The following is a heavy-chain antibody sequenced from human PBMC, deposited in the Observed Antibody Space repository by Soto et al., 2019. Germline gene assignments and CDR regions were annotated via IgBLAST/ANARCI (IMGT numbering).Heavy chain of an antibody. CDR1: GLTVSGYY. CDR3: ATGQQVRMADI. D-gene: IGHD6-13*01. Sequence: PGGSLRLSCAASGLTVSGYYMSWIRQAPGKGLEWISYISSDSRHTNHADSVKGRFTISRDNAKNSLYLQMNSLRAEDTAVYFCATGQQVRMADIWGQGTMVTVSS. CDR2: ISSDSRHT. V-gene: IGHV3-11*03. J-gene: IGHJ3*02.